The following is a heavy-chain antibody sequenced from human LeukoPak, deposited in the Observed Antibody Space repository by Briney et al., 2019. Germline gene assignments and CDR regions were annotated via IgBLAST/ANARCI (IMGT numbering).Heavy chain of an antibody. V-gene: IGHV1-46*01. Sequence: ASVKVSCKASGYTFTSYYMHWVRQPPGQGLEGMGIINPSGGSTSYAQKFQGRVTMTRDTSTSTVYMELSSLRSEDTAVYYCARAHFHSGYWESQSYYFDYWGQGTLVTVSS. CDR1: GYTFTSYY. D-gene: IGHD3-22*01. J-gene: IGHJ4*02. CDR2: INPSGGST. CDR3: ARAHFHSGYWESQSYYFDY.